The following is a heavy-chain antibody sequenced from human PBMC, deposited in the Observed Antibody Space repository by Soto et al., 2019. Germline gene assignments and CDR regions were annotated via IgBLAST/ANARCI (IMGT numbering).Heavy chain of an antibody. CDR1: GYTFTTYG. V-gene: IGHV1-18*01. D-gene: IGHD6-19*01. J-gene: IGHJ6*02. CDR2: ISAYNGNT. CDR3: ARQQWLYYYYGMDV. Sequence: QVQLVQSGAEVKKPGASVMVSCKASGYTFTTYGISWLRQAPGQGLEWMGWISAYNGNTNYAQKLQGRVTMTTDTSTSTAYMELRSLRSDDTAVYYCARQQWLYYYYGMDVWGQGTTVTVSS.